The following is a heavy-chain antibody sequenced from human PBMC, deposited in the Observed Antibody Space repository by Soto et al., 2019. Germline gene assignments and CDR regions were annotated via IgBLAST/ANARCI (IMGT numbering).Heavy chain of an antibody. CDR3: AKFSGFGELLYPFDY. D-gene: IGHD3-10*01. J-gene: IGHJ4*02. V-gene: IGHV3-23*01. CDR1: GFTFSSYA. CDR2: ISGSGGST. Sequence: GALRLSCAASGFTFSSYAMSWVRQAPGKGLEWVSAISGSGGSTYYADSVKGRFTISRDNSKNTLYLQMNSLRAEDTAVYYCAKFSGFGELLYPFDYWGQGTLVTVSS.